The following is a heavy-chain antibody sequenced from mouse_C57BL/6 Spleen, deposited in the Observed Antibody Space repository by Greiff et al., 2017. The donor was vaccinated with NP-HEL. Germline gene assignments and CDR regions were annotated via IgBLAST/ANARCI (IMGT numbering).Heavy chain of an antibody. CDR2: ISDGGSYT. D-gene: IGHD2-4*01. Sequence: VQLKQSGGGLVKPGGSLKLSCAASGFTFSSYAMSWVRQTPEKRLEWVATISDGGSYTYYPDNVKGRFTISRDNAKNNLYLQMSHLKSEDTAMYYCARGYDYDLFAYWGQGTLVTVSA. J-gene: IGHJ3*01. V-gene: IGHV5-4*01. CDR3: ARGYDYDLFAY. CDR1: GFTFSSYA.